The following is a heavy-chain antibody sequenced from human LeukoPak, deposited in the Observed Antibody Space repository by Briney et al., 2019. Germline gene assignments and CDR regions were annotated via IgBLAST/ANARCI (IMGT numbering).Heavy chain of an antibody. J-gene: IGHJ4*02. Sequence: PSETLSLTCTVSGGSISSGGYYWSWIRQHPGKGLEWIGYIYYSGSTYYNPSLKSRVTISVDTSKNQFSLKLSSVTAADTAVYYCASWSSGIVYYFDYWGQGTLVTVSS. CDR2: IYYSGST. D-gene: IGHD6-19*01. CDR3: ASWSSGIVYYFDY. CDR1: GGSISSGGYY. V-gene: IGHV4-31*03.